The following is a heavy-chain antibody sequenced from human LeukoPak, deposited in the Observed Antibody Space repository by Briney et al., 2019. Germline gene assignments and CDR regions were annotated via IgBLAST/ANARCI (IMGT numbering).Heavy chain of an antibody. CDR3: ARGPYSGYDPRGRANYYYYMDV. Sequence: ASVKVSCKASGGTFSSYAISWVRQAPGQGLEWMGGIISIFGTANYAQKFQGRVTITTDESTSTAYMELSSLRSEDTAVYYCARGPYSGYDPRGRANYYYYMDVWGKGTTVTVSS. J-gene: IGHJ6*03. CDR1: GGTFSSYA. CDR2: IISIFGTA. D-gene: IGHD5-12*01. V-gene: IGHV1-69*05.